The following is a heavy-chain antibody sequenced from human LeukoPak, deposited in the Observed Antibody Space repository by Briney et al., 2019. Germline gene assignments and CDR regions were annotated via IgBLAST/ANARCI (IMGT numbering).Heavy chain of an antibody. CDR1: GFTFSSYV. V-gene: IGHV3-30*01. J-gene: IGHJ6*03. CDR3: ARDGFAYYSYYYMDV. D-gene: IGHD6-25*01. CDR2: ISYDGSNK. Sequence: GRSLRLSCAASGFTFSSYVMHWVRQAPGTGLEWVAVISYDGSNKYYADSVKGRFTISRDNSKNTLYLQMNSLRAEDTAVYYCARDGFAYYSYYYMDVWGTGTTVTVSS.